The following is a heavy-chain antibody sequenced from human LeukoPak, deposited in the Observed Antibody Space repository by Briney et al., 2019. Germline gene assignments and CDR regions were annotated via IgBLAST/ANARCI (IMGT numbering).Heavy chain of an antibody. CDR1: GFSLNTSGVG. CDR2: IYWNDDK. CDR3: AHTFPPVTAAAAFDY. J-gene: IGHJ4*02. V-gene: IGHV2-5*01. D-gene: IGHD6-13*01. Sequence: ESGPTLVNPTPTLTLTGTFSGFSLNTSGVGVGWIRQPPGKALEWLALIYWNDDKRYSPSLKSRLTITKDTSKNQVVLTMTNVDPVDTATFYCAHTFPPVTAAAAFDYWGQGTLVTVSS.